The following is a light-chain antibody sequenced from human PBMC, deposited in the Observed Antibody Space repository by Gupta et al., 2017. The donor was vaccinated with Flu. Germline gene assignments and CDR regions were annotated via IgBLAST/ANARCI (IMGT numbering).Light chain of an antibody. Sequence: DIQLTQSPSFLSASVGDRVTITCRASRGINTYLAGYQQKPGKAPNLLIYGASTLQSGVPSRFSGSGAGTEFTLTISSLQAEDFATYYCQQVYNCPPFTFGQGTQLEIK. J-gene: IGKJ5*01. CDR3: QQVYNCPPFT. CDR1: RGINTY. V-gene: IGKV1-9*01. CDR2: GAS.